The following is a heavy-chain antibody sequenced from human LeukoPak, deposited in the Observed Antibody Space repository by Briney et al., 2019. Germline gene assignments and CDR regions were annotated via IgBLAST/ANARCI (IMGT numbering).Heavy chain of an antibody. CDR3: ATTRYQLLYFDY. J-gene: IGHJ4*02. CDR2: IIPIFGTA. Sequence: ASVKVSCKASVGTFNSYAISWVRQAAGQGREGMGGIIPIFGTANYAQKFQGRVTITTDESTSTAYMELSSLRSEDTAVYYCATTRYQLLYFDYWGQGTLVTVSS. D-gene: IGHD2-2*02. V-gene: IGHV1-69*05. CDR1: VGTFNSYA.